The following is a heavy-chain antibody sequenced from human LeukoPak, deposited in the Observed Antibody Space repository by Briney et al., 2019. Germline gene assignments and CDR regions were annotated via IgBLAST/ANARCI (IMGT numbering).Heavy chain of an antibody. J-gene: IGHJ3*02. V-gene: IGHV1-2*02. CDR2: INPNSGGT. CDR1: GYTFTGYY. Sequence: ASVKVSCKASGYTFTGYYMHWVRQAPGQGLEWMGWINPNSGGTNYAQKFQGRVTMTRDTSISTAYMELSRLRPDDTAVYYCATGRVGATGLGAFDIWGQGTMVTVSS. D-gene: IGHD1-26*01. CDR3: ATGRVGATGLGAFDI.